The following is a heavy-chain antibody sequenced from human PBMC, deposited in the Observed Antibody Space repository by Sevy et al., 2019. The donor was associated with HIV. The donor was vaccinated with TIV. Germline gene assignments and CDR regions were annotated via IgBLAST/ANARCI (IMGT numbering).Heavy chain of an antibody. CDR1: GFIFNTYS. V-gene: IGHV3-21*06. Sequence: GGSLRLSCAASGFIFNTYSFNWVRQAPGKGLEWVAFISSSGNYKHYPDSLKDRFTVSRDNANNVVVLQIDGLRVEDTALYYCARDPKTYTVLANCYGMDVWGQGTTVTVSS. CDR3: ARDPKTYTVLANCYGMDV. D-gene: IGHD3-3*01. J-gene: IGHJ6*02. CDR2: ISSSGNYK.